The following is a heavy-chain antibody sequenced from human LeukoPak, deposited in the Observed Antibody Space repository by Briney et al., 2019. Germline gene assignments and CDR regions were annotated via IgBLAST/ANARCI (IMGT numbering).Heavy chain of an antibody. D-gene: IGHD6-19*01. Sequence: SETLSLTSAVYGGSFSGYYWSWIRQPPGKGLEWIGEINHSGSTNYNPSLKSRVTISVDTSKNQFSLKLSSVTAADTAVYYCAREQKRYSSGWSDYWGQGTLVTVSS. J-gene: IGHJ4*02. CDR1: GGSFSGYY. CDR2: INHSGST. V-gene: IGHV4-34*01. CDR3: AREQKRYSSGWSDY.